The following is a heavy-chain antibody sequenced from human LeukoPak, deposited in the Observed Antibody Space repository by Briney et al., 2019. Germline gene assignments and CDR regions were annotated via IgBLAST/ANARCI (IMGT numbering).Heavy chain of an antibody. D-gene: IGHD4/OR15-4a*01. CDR3: ARGLWSYYDYYYYMDV. V-gene: IGHV1-2*02. CDR1: GYTFTGYY. CDR2: INPNSSGT. J-gene: IGHJ6*03. Sequence: ASVKVSCKASGYTFTGYYMHWVRQAPGQGLEWMGWINPNSSGTNYAQKFQGRVTMTRNTSISTAYMELSSLRSEDTAVYYCARGLWSYYDYYYYMDVWGKGTTVTVSS.